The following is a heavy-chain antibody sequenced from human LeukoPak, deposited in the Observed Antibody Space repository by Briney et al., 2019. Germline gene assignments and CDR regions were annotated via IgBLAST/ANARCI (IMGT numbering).Heavy chain of an antibody. Sequence: GGSLRLSCAASGFTFSSYEMNWVRQAPGKGLEWVSYISSSGSTIYYADSVKGRFTISRDNAKNSLYLQMNSLRAGDTALYYCARADSNIAARRIGFDYWGQGTLVTVSS. D-gene: IGHD6-6*01. CDR3: ARADSNIAARRIGFDY. CDR1: GFTFSSYE. V-gene: IGHV3-48*03. CDR2: ISSSGSTI. J-gene: IGHJ4*02.